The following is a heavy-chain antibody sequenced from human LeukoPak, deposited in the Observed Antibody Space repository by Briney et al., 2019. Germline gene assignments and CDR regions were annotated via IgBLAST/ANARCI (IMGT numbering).Heavy chain of an antibody. CDR3: AKTTYYDSSGYFVPFDY. CDR1: GFTFSSYA. CDR2: ISGSGGST. V-gene: IGHV3-23*01. J-gene: IGHJ4*02. D-gene: IGHD3-22*01. Sequence: PEGSLRLSCAASGFTFSSYAMSWVRQAPGKGLEWVSAISGSGGSTYYADSVKGRFTISGDNSKNTLYLQMNSLRAEDTAVYYCAKTTYYDSSGYFVPFDYWGQGTLVTVSS.